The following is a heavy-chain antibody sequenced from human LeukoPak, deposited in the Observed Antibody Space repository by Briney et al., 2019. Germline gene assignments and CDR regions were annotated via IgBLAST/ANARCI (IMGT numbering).Heavy chain of an antibody. V-gene: IGHV3-23*01. D-gene: IGHD3-16*02. CDR2: ISGSGGST. CDR3: AKVVDAWGVRLGELSL. Sequence: GGSLRLSCAASGFTFSSYAMSWVRQAPGKGLEWVSAISGSGGSTYYADSVKGRFTISRDNSKNTLYLQMNNLRAEDTAVYYCAKVVDAWGVRLGELSLWGQGTLVTVSS. CDR1: GFTFSSYA. J-gene: IGHJ4*02.